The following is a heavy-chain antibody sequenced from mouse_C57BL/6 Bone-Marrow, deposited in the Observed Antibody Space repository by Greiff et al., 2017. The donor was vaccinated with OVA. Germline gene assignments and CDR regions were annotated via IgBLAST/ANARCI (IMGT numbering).Heavy chain of an antibody. Sequence: VQLQESGAELVRPGASVKLSCKASGYTFTSYGISWVKQRTGQGLEWIGEIYPGSGNTYYNEKFKGKATLTADKSSSTAYLELRSLTSYDSAVYFCEAHYYGGSYYGGQGTLVTVAA. CDR1: GYTFTSYG. CDR3: EAHYYGGSYY. CDR2: IYPGSGNT. J-gene: IGHJ3*01. D-gene: IGHD1-1*01. V-gene: IGHV1-81*01.